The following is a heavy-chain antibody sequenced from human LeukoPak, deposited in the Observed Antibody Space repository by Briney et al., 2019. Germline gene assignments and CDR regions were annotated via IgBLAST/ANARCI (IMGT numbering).Heavy chain of an antibody. D-gene: IGHD3-3*01. CDR1: GGSISSSSYY. J-gene: IGHJ3*02. CDR3: ARDPLTIFGVVSDAFDI. CDR2: IYYSGST. V-gene: IGHV4-39*07. Sequence: SETLSLTCTVSGGSISSSSYYWGWIRQPPGKGLEWIGSIYYSGSTYYNPSLKSRVTISVDTSKNQFSLKLSSVSAADTAVYYCARDPLTIFGVVSDAFDIWGQGTMVTVSS.